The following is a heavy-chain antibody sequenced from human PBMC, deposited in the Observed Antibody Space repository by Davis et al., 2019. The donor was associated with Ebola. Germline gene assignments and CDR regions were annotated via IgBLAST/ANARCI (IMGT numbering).Heavy chain of an antibody. CDR2: ISGSGGST. CDR1: GFTFSSYA. J-gene: IGHJ2*01. Sequence: GGSLRLSCAASGFTFSSYAMSWVRQAPGKGLEWVSAISGSGGSTYYADSVKGRFTISRDNSKNTLYLQMNSLRAEDTAVYYCAKDATMTHTRYWYFDLWGRGTLVTVSS. CDR3: AKDATMTHTRYWYFDL. D-gene: IGHD3-22*01. V-gene: IGHV3-23*01.